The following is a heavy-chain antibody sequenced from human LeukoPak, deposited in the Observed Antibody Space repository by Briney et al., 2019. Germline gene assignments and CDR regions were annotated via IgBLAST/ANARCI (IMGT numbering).Heavy chain of an antibody. Sequence: PGGSLRLSCAASGFTFSSYWMSWVRQAPGKGLEWVANIKQDGSEKYYVDSVKGRFTISRDNAKNSLYLQMNSLRAEDTAVYYCARVGATARVVPAAMVWFDPWGQGTLVTVSS. J-gene: IGHJ5*02. CDR3: ARVGATARVVPAAMVWFDP. D-gene: IGHD2-2*01. CDR1: GFTFSSYW. CDR2: IKQDGSEK. V-gene: IGHV3-7*01.